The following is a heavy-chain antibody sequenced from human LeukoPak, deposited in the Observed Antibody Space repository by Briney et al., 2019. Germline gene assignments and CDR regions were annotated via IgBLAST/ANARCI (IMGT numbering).Heavy chain of an antibody. D-gene: IGHD6-13*01. CDR1: GFTFSSYR. V-gene: IGHV3-21*01. J-gene: IGHJ6*02. CDR2: ISTSSSSK. CDR3: ARRGSWSYYYAMDV. Sequence: GGSLRLSCAVSGFTFSSYRMSWVRQAPGKGLEWVSSISTSSSSKYYADSVKGRFTVSRDNAKNSLDLQMNSLRAEDTAVYYCARRGSWSYYYAMDVWGQGTTVAVSS.